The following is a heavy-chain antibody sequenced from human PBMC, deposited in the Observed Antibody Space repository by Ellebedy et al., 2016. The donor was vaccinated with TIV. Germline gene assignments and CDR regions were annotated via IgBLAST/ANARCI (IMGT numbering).Heavy chain of an antibody. Sequence: SETLSLTXTVSGGSISSYYWSWIRQPPGKGLEWIGYIYYSGSTNYNPSLKSRVTMSVDTSRNQFSLKLSSVTAADTAVYYCARDGATYYDGSGFYPNSWFDPWGQGTLVTVSS. CDR2: IYYSGST. V-gene: IGHV4-59*12. D-gene: IGHD3-22*01. J-gene: IGHJ5*02. CDR3: ARDGATYYDGSGFYPNSWFDP. CDR1: GGSISSYY.